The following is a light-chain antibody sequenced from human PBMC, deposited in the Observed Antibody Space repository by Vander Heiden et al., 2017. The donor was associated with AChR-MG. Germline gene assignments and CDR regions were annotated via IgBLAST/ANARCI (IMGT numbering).Light chain of an antibody. J-gene: IGKJ2*01. CDR1: QSASSN. CDR3: QRCNNWPPYT. Sequence: EIVMTQFAATLSVSPGARATLPCRASQSASSNLACHQQTAGEAPRLLIYGASTKATVIPARFSGGGAGTEFTLTISIRQSEDFAVYYYQRCNNWPPYTFGQGTKLEIK. V-gene: IGKV3-15*01. CDR2: GAS.